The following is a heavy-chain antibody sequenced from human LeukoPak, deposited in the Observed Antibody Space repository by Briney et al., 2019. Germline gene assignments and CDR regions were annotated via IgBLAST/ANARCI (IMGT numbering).Heavy chain of an antibody. CDR2: IYPGDSDT. D-gene: IGHD4-17*01. Sequence: GEYLKISCKVSGYSFTSYWIGWVRQVPGKGLEWMGIIYPGDSDTRYRPSFQGQVTISADKSISTAYLQWSRLKASDTAMYYCARRNGDLQEDAFDIWGQGTMVTVCS. V-gene: IGHV5-51*01. J-gene: IGHJ3*02. CDR1: GYSFTSYW. CDR3: ARRNGDLQEDAFDI.